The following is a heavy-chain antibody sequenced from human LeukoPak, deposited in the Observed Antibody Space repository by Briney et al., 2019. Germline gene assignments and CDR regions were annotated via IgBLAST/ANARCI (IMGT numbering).Heavy chain of an antibody. CDR2: IKQDGSEK. CDR3: ARDSSGYYSSWYFDY. J-gene: IGHJ4*02. V-gene: IGHV3-7*01. D-gene: IGHD3-22*01. Sequence: QPGGSLRLSCAASGFTFSNYWMSWVRQAPGKGLEWVANIKQDGSEKYYVDSVKGRFTISRDNAKNSLYLQMNSLRAEDTAVYYCARDSSGYYSSWYFDYWGQGTLVTVSS. CDR1: GFTFSNYW.